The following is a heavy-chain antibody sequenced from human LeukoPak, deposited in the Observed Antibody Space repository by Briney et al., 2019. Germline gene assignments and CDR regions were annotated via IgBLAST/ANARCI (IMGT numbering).Heavy chain of an antibody. CDR3: ARDRFLEWTTPDY. CDR2: IYYGRTT. D-gene: IGHD3-3*01. V-gene: IGHV4-39*02. Sequence: SETLSLTCTVSAGSISSTSHHWGWIRQSPGKGLEWIGSIYYGRTTYYNPSLNSRVTISVVTSNNQFSLQLNPVTAADTAVYYCARDRFLEWTTPDYWGQGTLVTVSS. J-gene: IGHJ4*02. CDR1: AGSISSTSHH.